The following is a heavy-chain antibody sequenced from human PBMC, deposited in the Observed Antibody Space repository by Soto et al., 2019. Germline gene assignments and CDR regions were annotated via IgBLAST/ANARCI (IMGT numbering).Heavy chain of an antibody. CDR1: GFTFSSHG. V-gene: IGHV3-48*02. Sequence: GGSLRLSCDASGFTFSSHGMTWVRQAPGKGLEWVAFISSTSSTKNYADSVKGRFTISRDNTKNSLYLQMSSLRDEDTAVYYCARRITMVRGPYYYYGMDVWGQGTTVTVSS. CDR2: ISSTSSTK. CDR3: ARRITMVRGPYYYYGMDV. D-gene: IGHD3-10*01. J-gene: IGHJ6*02.